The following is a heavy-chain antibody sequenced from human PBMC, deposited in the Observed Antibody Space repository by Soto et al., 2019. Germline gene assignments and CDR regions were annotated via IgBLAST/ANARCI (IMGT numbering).Heavy chain of an antibody. Sequence: ASVKVSCKASGYTFTGYYMHWVRQAPGQGLEWMGWINPDGGGTNYAQKFQGRVTMTRDTSISTAYMELSRLRSDDTAVYYCAILGSGIYSNVDYWGQGTLVTVSS. CDR2: INPDGGGT. CDR3: AILGSGIYSNVDY. D-gene: IGHD3-10*02. V-gene: IGHV1-2*02. J-gene: IGHJ4*02. CDR1: GYTFTGYY.